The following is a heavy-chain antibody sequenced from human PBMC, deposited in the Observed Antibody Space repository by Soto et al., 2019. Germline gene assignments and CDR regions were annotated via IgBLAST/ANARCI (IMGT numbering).Heavy chain of an antibody. CDR3: ARAPQPGIVEATGDY. CDR2: INPSVGST. CDR1: GYTFTSYY. Sequence: ASVKVSCKASGYTFTSYYMHCVRQAPGQGLECMGIINPSVGSTSYAQKFQGIVTLSRDTSTSTVYMELISLRSEDTAVYYCARAPQPGIVEATGDYLGQGTLVTVSS. D-gene: IGHD1-26*01. J-gene: IGHJ4*02. V-gene: IGHV1-46*01.